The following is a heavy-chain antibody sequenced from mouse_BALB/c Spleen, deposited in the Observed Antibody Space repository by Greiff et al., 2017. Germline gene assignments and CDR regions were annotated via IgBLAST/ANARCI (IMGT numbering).Heavy chain of an antibody. CDR3: ARWTIRNAMDY. CDR2: ILPGSGST. J-gene: IGHJ4*01. V-gene: IGHV1-9*01. Sequence: QVQLKESGAELMKPGASVKISCKATGYTFSSYWIEWVKQRPGHGLEWIGEILPGSGSTNYNEKFKGKATFTADTSSNTAYMQLSSLTSEDSAVYYCARWTIRNAMDYWGQGTSVTVSS. CDR1: GYTFSSYW.